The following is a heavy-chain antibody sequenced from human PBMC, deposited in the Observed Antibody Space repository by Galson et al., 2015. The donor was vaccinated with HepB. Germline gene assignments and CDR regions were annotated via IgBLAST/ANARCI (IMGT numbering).Heavy chain of an antibody. J-gene: IGHJ4*02. CDR3: ARLTGVGYFDY. Sequence: QTLTFTCSLSGLSISASGEGVGWIRQSPGRALEWLALMDVADAGHSSTSPRSGLTISKSAAKNQVVLRMTNMHPVYTGTYYCARLTGVGYFDYWGQG. CDR1: GLSISASGEG. CDR2: MDVADAG. V-gene: IGHV2-70*12. D-gene: IGHD1-1*01.